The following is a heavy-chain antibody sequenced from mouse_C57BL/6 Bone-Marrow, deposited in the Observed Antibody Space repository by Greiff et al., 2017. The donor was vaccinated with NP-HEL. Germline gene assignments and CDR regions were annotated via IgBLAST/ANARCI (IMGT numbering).Heavy chain of an antibody. Sequence: QVQLQQPGAELVKPGASVKMSCKASGYTFTSYWITWVKQRPGQGLEWIGDIYPGSGSTNYNEKFKSKATLTVDTSSSTAYMQLSSLTSEDSAVYYCAKEEDLLWHRVNFDYGGRGTAITVTS. D-gene: IGHD2-1*01. CDR2: IYPGSGST. J-gene: IGHJ2*01. CDR3: AKEEDLLWHRVNFDY. V-gene: IGHV1-55*01. CDR1: GYTFTSYW.